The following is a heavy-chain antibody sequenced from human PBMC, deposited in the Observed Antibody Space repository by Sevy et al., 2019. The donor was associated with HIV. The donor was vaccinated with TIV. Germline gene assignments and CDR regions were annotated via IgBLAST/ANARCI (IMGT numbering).Heavy chain of an antibody. V-gene: IGHV3-23*01. CDR2: ISGSGGET. J-gene: IGHJ3*02. Sequence: GGSLRLSCAASEITFSNYAMSWVRQAPGKGLEWVSSISGSGGETYYADSVKGRFTISRDKSKNTLYLQMNSLRAEDTAVYYCAKGLILVVGEALDIWGQGTMVTVSS. D-gene: IGHD3-16*01. CDR3: AKGLILVVGEALDI. CDR1: EITFSNYA.